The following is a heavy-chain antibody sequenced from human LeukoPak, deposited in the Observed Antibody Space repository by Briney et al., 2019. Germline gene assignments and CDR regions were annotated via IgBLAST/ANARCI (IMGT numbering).Heavy chain of an antibody. CDR1: GYTFTGYY. V-gene: IGHV1-2*02. D-gene: IGHD6-13*01. J-gene: IGHJ4*02. CDR3: AREARIAAAGTAAY. Sequence: ASVKVSCKASGYTFTGYYLHWVRQAPGQGLEWMGWINPSSGGTNYAQKFQGRVTMTRVTSISTAYMELSRLRSDDTAVYYCAREARIAAAGTAAYWGQGTLVTVSS. CDR2: INPSSGGT.